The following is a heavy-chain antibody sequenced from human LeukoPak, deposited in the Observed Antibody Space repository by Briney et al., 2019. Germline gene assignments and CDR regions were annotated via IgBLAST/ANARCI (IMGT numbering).Heavy chain of an antibody. V-gene: IGHV1-69*05. CDR1: GGTFSKYA. J-gene: IGHJ6*02. CDR3: ARTLAAAGTRVSGMDV. D-gene: IGHD6-13*01. CDR2: IIPIFGTT. Sequence: GASVKVSCKASGGTFSKYAFSWVRQAPGQGLEWMGAIIPIFGTTNYAQKFQGRVTMTRDTSTSTVYMELSSLRSEDTAVYYCARTLAAAGTRVSGMDVWGQGTTVTVSS.